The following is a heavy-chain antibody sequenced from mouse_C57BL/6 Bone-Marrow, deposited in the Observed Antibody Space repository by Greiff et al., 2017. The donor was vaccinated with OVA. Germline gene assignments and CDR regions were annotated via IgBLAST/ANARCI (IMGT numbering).Heavy chain of an antibody. J-gene: IGHJ2*01. CDR3: ARTLITTVVPYFDY. Sequence: QVQLQQPGAELVRPGSSVKLSCKASGYTFTSYWMHWVKQRPIQGLEWIGNIDPSDSETHYNQKFKDKATLTVDKSSRTAYMQLSSLTSEDSAVYYCARTLITTVVPYFDYWGQGTTLTVSS. V-gene: IGHV1-52*01. CDR2: IDPSDSET. CDR1: GYTFTSYW. D-gene: IGHD1-1*01.